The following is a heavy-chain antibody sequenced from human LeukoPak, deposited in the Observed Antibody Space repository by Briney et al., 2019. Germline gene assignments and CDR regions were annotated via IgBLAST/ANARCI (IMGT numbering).Heavy chain of an antibody. V-gene: IGHV3-30*02. Sequence: GGSLGLSCAASGFTFSSYAMHWVRQAPGKGLEWVAFTRYDESLKYYAGSVRGRFTISRDNSKNTLYLQMNSLRTEDTAIYYCTKYRSGNFDYYPDLDSWGQGILVTVSS. CDR3: TKYRSGNFDYYPDLDS. J-gene: IGHJ4*02. CDR1: GFTFSSYA. CDR2: TRYDESLK. D-gene: IGHD3-9*01.